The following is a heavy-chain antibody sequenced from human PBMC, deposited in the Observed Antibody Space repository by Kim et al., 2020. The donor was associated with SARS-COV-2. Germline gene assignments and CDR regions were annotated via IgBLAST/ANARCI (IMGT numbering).Heavy chain of an antibody. D-gene: IGHD5-12*01. J-gene: IGHJ4*02. Sequence: GGSLRLSCAASGFTFSSYWMHWVRQAPGKGLGWVSRINSDGSSTSYADSVKGRFTISRDNAKNTLYLQMNSLRAEDTAVYYCARDGVTSRWLQLRGGYFDYWGQGTLVTVSS. CDR1: GFTFSSYW. CDR2: INSDGSST. CDR3: ARDGVTSRWLQLRGGYFDY. V-gene: IGHV3-74*01.